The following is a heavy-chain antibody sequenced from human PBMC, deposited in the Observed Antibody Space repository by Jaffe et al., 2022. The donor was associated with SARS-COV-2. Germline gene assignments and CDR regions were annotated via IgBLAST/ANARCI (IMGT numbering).Heavy chain of an antibody. Sequence: EVQLVESGGGLVQPGGSLRLSCAASGFTFSDHYMDWVRQAPGKGLEWVGRTRNKANSYTTEYAASVKGRFTISRDDSKNSLYLQMNSLKTEDTAVYYCARAGGRSPRGLTTPNAVTYYYYGMDVWGQGTTVTVSS. D-gene: IGHD4-17*01. CDR2: TRNKANSYTT. CDR3: ARAGGRSPRGLTTPNAVTYYYYGMDV. J-gene: IGHJ6*02. V-gene: IGHV3-72*01. CDR1: GFTFSDHY.